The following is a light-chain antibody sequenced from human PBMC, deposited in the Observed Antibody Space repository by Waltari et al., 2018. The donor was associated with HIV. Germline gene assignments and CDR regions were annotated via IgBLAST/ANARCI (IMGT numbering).Light chain of an antibody. CDR1: SSDIGSYNL. CDR2: DST. CDR3: WSYAGSSIL. V-gene: IGLV2-23*01. Sequence: QSALTQPASVSGSPGQSSTISCTGTSSDIGSYNLVSWYQPHPGKVPQRMSYDSTKRPSCFSNRFSCAKVGKTASLTIAGLEAEDEADCYCWSYAGSSILFGGGTKLTVL. J-gene: IGLJ2*01.